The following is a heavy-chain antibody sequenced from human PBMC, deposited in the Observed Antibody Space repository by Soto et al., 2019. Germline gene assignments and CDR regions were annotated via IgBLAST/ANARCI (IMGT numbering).Heavy chain of an antibody. CDR1: GFTFSSYA. CDR3: AKDLTGPIGAVAGTGRDY. Sequence: GGSLRLSCAASGFTFSSYAMSWVRQAPGKGLEWVSAISGSGGSTYYADSVKGRFTISRDNSKNTLYLQMNSLRAEDTAVYYCAKDLTGPIGAVAGTGRDYWGQGTLVTVSS. V-gene: IGHV3-23*01. CDR2: ISGSGGST. J-gene: IGHJ4*02. D-gene: IGHD6-19*01.